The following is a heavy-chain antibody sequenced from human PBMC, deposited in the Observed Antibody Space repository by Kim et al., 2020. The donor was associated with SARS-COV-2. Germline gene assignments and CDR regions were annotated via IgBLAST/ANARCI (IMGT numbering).Heavy chain of an antibody. CDR3: VKYSRASDY. CDR1: GFTFSTSW. CDR2: ISQDGTAR. V-gene: IGHV3-7*01. D-gene: IGHD1-26*01. Sequence: GGSLRLSCVASGFTFSTSWMNWVRQAPGKGLEWVATISQDGTARFYVDSLKGRFTISRDNAKNSLFLQMNSLRVEDTAVYYCVKYSRASDYWGQGTLVTVSS. J-gene: IGHJ4*02.